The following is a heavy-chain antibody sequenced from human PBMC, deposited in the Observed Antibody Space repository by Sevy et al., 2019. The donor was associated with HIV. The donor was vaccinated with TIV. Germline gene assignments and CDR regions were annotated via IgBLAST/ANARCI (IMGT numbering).Heavy chain of an antibody. D-gene: IGHD3-22*01. CDR1: GFTFLNYD. CDR2: ISYDGSNN. CDR3: ARDYSDSGGYYYDLFDP. J-gene: IGHJ5*02. Sequence: GGSLRLSCAASGFTFLNYDMHWVRQAPGKGLEWVAFISYDGSNNYYADSVKGRFTISRDNSKNTLYLQMNSLRAEDTAVYYCARDYSDSGGYYYDLFDPWGQGTLLTVSS. V-gene: IGHV3-30-3*01.